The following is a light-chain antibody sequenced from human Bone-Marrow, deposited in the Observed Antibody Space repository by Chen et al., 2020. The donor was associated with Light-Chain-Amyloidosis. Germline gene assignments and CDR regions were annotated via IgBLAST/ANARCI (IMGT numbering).Light chain of an antibody. Sequence: QSVLTQPPSVSGAPGQRVTIPCTGSSSNIGAGYDVHWYQQLPGPAPKLLIYGNSNRPSGVPDRFSGSKSGTSASLAITGLQAEDEADYYCQSYDSSLSGSYVFGTGTKVTVL. V-gene: IGLV1-40*01. CDR2: GNS. CDR3: QSYDSSLSGSYV. J-gene: IGLJ1*01. CDR1: SSNIGAGYD.